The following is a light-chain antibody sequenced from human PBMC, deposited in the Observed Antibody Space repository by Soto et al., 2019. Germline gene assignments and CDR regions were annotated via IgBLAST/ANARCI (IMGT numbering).Light chain of an antibody. CDR3: QQYNSYPWT. V-gene: IGKV1-5*03. CDR1: QSISSW. CDR2: KAS. Sequence: EIQMTQSPSTLSASVGDRVTITCRASQSISSWLAWYQQKPGKAPKLLIYKASSSESGVPSRFSGSGSGTEFTLTISSLQPDDFATYYCQQYNSYPWTFGQGTKVDI. J-gene: IGKJ1*01.